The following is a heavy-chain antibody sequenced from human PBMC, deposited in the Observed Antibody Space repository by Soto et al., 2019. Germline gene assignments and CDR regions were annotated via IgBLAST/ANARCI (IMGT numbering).Heavy chain of an antibody. D-gene: IGHD3-10*01. J-gene: IGHJ4*02. CDR2: VSKDGSVK. CDR3: ARSRSGAVPDSLGF. CDR1: GFTFSRFA. V-gene: IGHV3-30-3*01. Sequence: QVQLVESGGGVVQPGGSLRVSCAASGFTFSRFAIHWFRQAPGKGLEWVAVVSKDGSVKYYADSVKGRFTISRDNSESTLFLQMNSLTNEDTGVYHCARSRSGAVPDSLGFWGQGTLVTVSS.